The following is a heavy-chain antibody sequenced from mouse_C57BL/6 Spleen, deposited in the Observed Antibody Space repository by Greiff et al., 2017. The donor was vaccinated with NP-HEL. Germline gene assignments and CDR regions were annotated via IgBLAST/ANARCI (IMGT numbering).Heavy chain of an antibody. CDR1: GYSFTGYY. V-gene: IGHV1-42*01. CDR3: ARPVATVGYFDV. D-gene: IGHD1-1*01. Sequence: VQLQQSGPELVKPGASVKISCKASGYSFTGYYMNWVKQSPEKSLEWIGEINPSTGGTTYNQKFKAKATLTVDKSSSTAYMQLKSLTSEDSAVYYCARPVATVGYFDVWGTGTTVTVSS. J-gene: IGHJ1*03. CDR2: INPSTGGT.